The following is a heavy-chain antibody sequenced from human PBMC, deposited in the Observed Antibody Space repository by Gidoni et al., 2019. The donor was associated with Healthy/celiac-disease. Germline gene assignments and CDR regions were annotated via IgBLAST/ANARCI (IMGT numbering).Heavy chain of an antibody. CDR1: GGSISSSSYY. D-gene: IGHD3-10*01. CDR2: IYYSGST. J-gene: IGHJ4*02. Sequence: QLQLQESGPGLVQPSETLSLTCTASGGSISSSSYYWAWIRQPPGKGLEWIGSIYYSGSTYYNPSLKSRVTISVDTSKNQFSLKLSSVTAADTAVYYCARHEVFFYGSGSYRSHFDYWGQGTLVTVSS. V-gene: IGHV4-39*01. CDR3: ARHEVFFYGSGSYRSHFDY.